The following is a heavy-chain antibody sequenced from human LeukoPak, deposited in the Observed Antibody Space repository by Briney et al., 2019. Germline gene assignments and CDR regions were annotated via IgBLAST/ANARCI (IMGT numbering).Heavy chain of an antibody. D-gene: IGHD6-13*01. J-gene: IGHJ4*02. V-gene: IGHV3-23*01. CDR3: AKGSSSSRPYYFDY. Sequence: GGSLRLSCAASGFTFSSYAMSWVRQAPGKGLEWVSAITDSSTSTYYADSVKGRFTISRHNFKNTLYLQMNSLRAEDTAVYYCAKGSSSSRPYYFDYWGQGTLVTVSP. CDR1: GFTFSSYA. CDR2: ITDSSTST.